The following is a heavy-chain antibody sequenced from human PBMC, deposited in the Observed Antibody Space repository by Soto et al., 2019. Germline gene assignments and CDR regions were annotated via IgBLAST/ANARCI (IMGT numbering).Heavy chain of an antibody. J-gene: IGHJ5*02. D-gene: IGHD2-2*01. CDR1: GASIGSGDDY. Sequence: SETLSLTCSVSGASIGSGDDYWTWIRQSPGKGLEWIGYISDSGSTFYNPSLRSRLTIALDTSKNHFSLKLNSVTAAATAVYYCAKYQPPEVDRLGRGIPVTVCS. CDR2: ISDSGST. V-gene: IGHV4-30-4*08. CDR3: AKYQPPEVDR.